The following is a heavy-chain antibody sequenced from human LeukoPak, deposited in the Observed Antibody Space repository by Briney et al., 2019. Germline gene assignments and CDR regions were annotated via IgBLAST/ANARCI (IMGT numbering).Heavy chain of an antibody. D-gene: IGHD4-17*01. CDR2: ISYDGSNK. CDR3: AKEDYVPFDY. Sequence: GRSLRLSCAASGFTFSSNGMHWVRQAPGKGLEWVAVISYDGSNKYYADSVKGRFTISRDNSKNTLYLQMNSLRAEDTAVYYCAKEDYVPFDYWGQGTLVTVSS. J-gene: IGHJ4*02. CDR1: GFTFSSNG. V-gene: IGHV3-30*18.